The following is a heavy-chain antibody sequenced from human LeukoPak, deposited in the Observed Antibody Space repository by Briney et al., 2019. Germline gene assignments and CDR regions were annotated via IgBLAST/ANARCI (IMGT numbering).Heavy chain of an antibody. CDR3: AKDAGTYFGTDPFDI. CDR1: GFTFSSYA. Sequence: GGSLRLSCAASGFTFSSYAMSWVRQAPGKGLEWVAVISYDGSNKYYADSVKGRFTISRDNSKNTMYLQMNSLRAEDTVVYYCAKDAGTYFGTDPFDIWGQGTMVTVSS. D-gene: IGHD1/OR15-1a*01. J-gene: IGHJ3*02. CDR2: ISYDGSNK. V-gene: IGHV3-30*04.